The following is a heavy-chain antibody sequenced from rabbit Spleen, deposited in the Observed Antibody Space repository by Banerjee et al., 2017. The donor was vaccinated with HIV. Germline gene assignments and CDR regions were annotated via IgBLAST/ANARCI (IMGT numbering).Heavy chain of an antibody. CDR3: ARDDDGDWFFFNL. Sequence: QEQLVESGGGLVQPEGSLTLTCTASGFSFSSSYYMCWVRQAPGKGPEWIACIYGGFIAYTYYASWAKGRFTISKTSSTTVTLQMTSLTAADAATYFCARDDDGDWFFFNLWGPGTLVTVS. D-gene: IGHD2-1*01. CDR1: GFSFSSSYY. CDR2: IYGGFIAYT. J-gene: IGHJ4*01. V-gene: IGHV1S45*01.